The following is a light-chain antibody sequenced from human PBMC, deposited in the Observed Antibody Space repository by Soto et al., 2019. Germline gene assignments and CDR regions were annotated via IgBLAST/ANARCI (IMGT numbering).Light chain of an antibody. J-gene: IGLJ1*01. CDR3: SSYTSSSTLLYV. V-gene: IGLV2-14*01. Sequence: QSVLTQPASVSGSPGQSITISCTGTSSDVGGYNYVSWYQQHPGKAPKLMIYEVRNRPSGVSNRFSGSKSGNTASLTISGLQAEDEADYYCSSYTSSSTLLYVFGTGTKLTVL. CDR1: SSDVGGYNY. CDR2: EVR.